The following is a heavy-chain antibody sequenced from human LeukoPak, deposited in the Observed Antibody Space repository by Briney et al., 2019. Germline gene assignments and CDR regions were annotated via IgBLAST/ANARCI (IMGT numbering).Heavy chain of an antibody. CDR3: ARVTYPWYFDY. V-gene: IGHV3-7*04. J-gene: IGHJ4*02. Sequence: PGGSLRLSCAASGFTLSSYWMSWVRQAPGKGLERVANIKEDGSEKYYVDSVKGQFTISRDNAENSLYLQVNSLRAEDTAVYYCARVTYPWYFDYWGQGTLVTVSS. CDR2: IKEDGSEK. CDR1: GFTLSSYW. D-gene: IGHD2-2*02.